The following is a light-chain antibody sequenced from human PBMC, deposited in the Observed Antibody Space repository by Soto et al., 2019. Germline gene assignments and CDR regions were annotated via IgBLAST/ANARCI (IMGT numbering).Light chain of an antibody. Sequence: ETVFTQSPATLSLSPGDRATLSCRASRRVSSYLAWYQQKAGQAPRLLIYDASNRAAGTPARFSGSGSGTDFTLTISSLEPEDFAVYYCQQRSNWPLTFGPGTKADIK. V-gene: IGKV3-11*01. J-gene: IGKJ3*01. CDR2: DAS. CDR3: QQRSNWPLT. CDR1: RRVSSY.